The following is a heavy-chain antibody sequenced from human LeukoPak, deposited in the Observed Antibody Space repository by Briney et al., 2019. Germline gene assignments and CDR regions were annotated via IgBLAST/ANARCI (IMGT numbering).Heavy chain of an antibody. CDR1: GFTFSSYG. J-gene: IGHJ6*03. CDR3: AKGVVPAAIYYMDV. D-gene: IGHD2-2*01. Sequence: PGRSLRLSCAASGFTFSSYGMHWVRQAPGKGLEWVAVIWYDGSNKHYAVSVRGRFTISRDNSKNTLYLQMNSLRAEDTAVYFCAKGVVPAAIYYMDVWGKGTTVTVSS. CDR2: IWYDGSNK. V-gene: IGHV3-33*06.